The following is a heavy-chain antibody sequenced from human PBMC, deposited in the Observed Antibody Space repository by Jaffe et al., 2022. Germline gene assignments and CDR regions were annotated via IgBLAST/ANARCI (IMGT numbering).Heavy chain of an antibody. J-gene: IGHJ4*02. CDR3: AAERSIVGATAFDY. Sequence: QMHLVQSGPEVKKPGTSVKVSCKASGFSFTSSAMQWVRQARGQRLEWIGWIVVGSGNTNYAQKFQERVTIARDMSTSTAYMELSSLRSEDTAVYYCAAERSIVGATAFDYWGQGTLVTVSS. D-gene: IGHD1-26*01. V-gene: IGHV1-58*02. CDR1: GFSFTSSA. CDR2: IVVGSGNT.